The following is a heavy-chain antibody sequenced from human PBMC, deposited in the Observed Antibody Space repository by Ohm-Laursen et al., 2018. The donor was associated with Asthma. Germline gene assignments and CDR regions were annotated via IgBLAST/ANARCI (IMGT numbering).Heavy chain of an antibody. Sequence: PSVKVSCKASGGTFSSYAISWVRQAPGQGLEWMGGIIPIFGKANYAQKFQGRVTITTDESTSTAYMELSSLKSEDTAVYYCARDSLNIVVVPATMGYYGMDVWGQGTTVTVSS. CDR1: GGTFSSYA. V-gene: IGHV1-69*05. J-gene: IGHJ6*02. D-gene: IGHD2-2*01. CDR2: IIPIFGKA. CDR3: ARDSLNIVVVPATMGYYGMDV.